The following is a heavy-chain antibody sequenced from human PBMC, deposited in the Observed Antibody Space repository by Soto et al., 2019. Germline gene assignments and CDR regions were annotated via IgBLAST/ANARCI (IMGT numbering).Heavy chain of an antibody. Sequence: QVQLVESGGGVVQPGRSLRLSCAASGFTFSSYGMHWVRQAPGKGLEWVAVISYDGSQKYYADSEKGRFTISRDNSKNTLYLQMNSLRAEYTAVYYCAKDYYDSSGYSPFDHWGQGTLVTVSS. V-gene: IGHV3-30*18. J-gene: IGHJ4*02. CDR2: ISYDGSQK. CDR3: AKDYYDSSGYSPFDH. CDR1: GFTFSSYG. D-gene: IGHD3-22*01.